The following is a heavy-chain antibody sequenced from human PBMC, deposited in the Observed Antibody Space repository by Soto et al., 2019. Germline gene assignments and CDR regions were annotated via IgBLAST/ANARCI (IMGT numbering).Heavy chain of an antibody. J-gene: IGHJ3*02. Sequence: PGGSLRLSCAASGFTFSSYSMNWVRQAPGKGLEWVSYISSSSSTIYYADSVKGRFTISRDNAKNSLYLQMNSLRAEDTAVYYCARDQYGGATNDAFDIWGQGTMVTVSS. CDR1: GFTFSSYS. CDR3: ARDQYGGATNDAFDI. D-gene: IGHD5-12*01. V-gene: IGHV3-48*01. CDR2: ISSSSSTI.